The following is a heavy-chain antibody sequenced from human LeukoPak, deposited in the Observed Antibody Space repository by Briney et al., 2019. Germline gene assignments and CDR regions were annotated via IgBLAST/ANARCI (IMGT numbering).Heavy chain of an antibody. V-gene: IGHV3-30-3*01. J-gene: IGHJ6*02. CDR2: IPYDGSNK. Sequence: GRSLRLSCAASGFTFSTYTMHWVRQAPGKGLEWVAVIPYDGSNKLYTGSVKGRFTISRDNSKNTLYLQMNSLRDEDTAVYYCAVLLEWLTHYYYGMDVWGRGTTIIVSS. CDR1: GFTFSTYT. D-gene: IGHD3-3*01. CDR3: AVLLEWLTHYYYGMDV.